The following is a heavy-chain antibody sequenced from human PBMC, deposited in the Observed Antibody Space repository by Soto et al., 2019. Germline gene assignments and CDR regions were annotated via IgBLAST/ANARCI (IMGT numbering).Heavy chain of an antibody. D-gene: IGHD5-18*01. J-gene: IGHJ4*02. CDR3: THTPGYRYLYYFDY. Sequence: SGPTLVNPTQTLTLTCTFSGFSLITSGVGVGWLRQPPGKALEWLALIYWDDDKRYSPSLKSRLTITKDTSKKQVVLTMTNMEPVDTATYYCTHTPGYRYLYYFDYWGQGTLVTVSS. CDR2: IYWDDDK. V-gene: IGHV2-5*02. CDR1: GFSLITSGVG.